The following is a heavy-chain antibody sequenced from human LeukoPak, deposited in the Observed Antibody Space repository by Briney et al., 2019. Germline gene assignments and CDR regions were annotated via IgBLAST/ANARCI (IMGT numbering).Heavy chain of an antibody. V-gene: IGHV3-30*18. D-gene: IGHD3-10*01. CDR3: AKDRKSIVRGVTHYCMDV. Sequence: GGSLRLSCAASGFTFSSYGMHWVRQDPGKGLEWVAVISYDGSNKYYADSVKGRFTISRDNSKNTLYLQMNSLRAEDTAVYYCAKDRKSIVRGVTHYCMDVWGQGTTVTVSS. J-gene: IGHJ6*02. CDR2: ISYDGSNK. CDR1: GFTFSSYG.